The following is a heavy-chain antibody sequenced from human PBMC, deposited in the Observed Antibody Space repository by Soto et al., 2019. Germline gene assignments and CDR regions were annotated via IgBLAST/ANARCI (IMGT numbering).Heavy chain of an antibody. CDR2: IYWDDST. Sequence: QITLKESGPTLVKPTQTLTLTCSFSGFSRSTRGVGVGWIRQPPGKALEWIAVIYWDDSTQYSPSLKNRLTITKDTAKNQVVLTMTKMDPVDTATYYCAHKGYGDYPIDYWGQGTLVTVSS. D-gene: IGHD4-17*01. J-gene: IGHJ4*02. V-gene: IGHV2-5*02. CDR1: GFSRSTRGVG. CDR3: AHKGYGDYPIDY.